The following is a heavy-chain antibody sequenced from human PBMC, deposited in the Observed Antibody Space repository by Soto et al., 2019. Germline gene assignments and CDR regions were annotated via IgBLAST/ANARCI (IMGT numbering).Heavy chain of an antibody. V-gene: IGHV4-30-4*01. CDR3: ARMYYYDSSGPLGYGMDV. CDR1: GGSISSGDYY. CDR2: IYYSGST. J-gene: IGHJ6*02. D-gene: IGHD3-22*01. Sequence: LSLTCTVSGGSISSGDYYWSWIRQPPGKGLEWIGYIYYSGSTYYNPSLKSRVTISVDTSKNQFSLKLSSVTAADTAVYYCARMYYYDSSGPLGYGMDVWGQGTTVTVSS.